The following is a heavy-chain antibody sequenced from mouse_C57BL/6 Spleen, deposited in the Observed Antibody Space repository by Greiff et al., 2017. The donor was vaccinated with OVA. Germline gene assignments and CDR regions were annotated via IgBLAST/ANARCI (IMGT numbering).Heavy chain of an antibody. CDR2: ISSGGSYT. J-gene: IGHJ2*01. CDR3: ARLTAQATRYFDY. Sequence: EVKLMESGGDLVKPGGSLKLSCAASGFTFSSYGMSWVRQTPDKRLEWVATISSGGSYTYYPDSVKGRFAISRDNAKNTLYLQMSSLKSEDTAMYYCARLTAQATRYFDYWGQGTTLTVSS. D-gene: IGHD3-2*02. V-gene: IGHV5-6*01. CDR1: GFTFSSYG.